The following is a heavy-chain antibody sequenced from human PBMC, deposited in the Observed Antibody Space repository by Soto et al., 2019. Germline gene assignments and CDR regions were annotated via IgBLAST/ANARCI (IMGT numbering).Heavy chain of an antibody. CDR1: GYTFTGYY. Sequence: VASVKVSCKASGYTFTGYYMHWVRQAPGQGLEWMGGIIPIFGTANYAQKFQGRVTITADESTSTAYMELSSLRSEDTAVYYCARTTLDHYYDSSGYYSLFDYWGQGTLVTVSS. CDR2: IIPIFGTA. J-gene: IGHJ4*02. V-gene: IGHV1-69*13. D-gene: IGHD3-22*01. CDR3: ARTTLDHYYDSSGYYSLFDY.